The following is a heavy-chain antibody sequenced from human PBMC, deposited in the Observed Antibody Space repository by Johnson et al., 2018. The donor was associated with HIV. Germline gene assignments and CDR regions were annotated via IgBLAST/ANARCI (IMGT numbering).Heavy chain of an antibody. CDR2: ISYDGSNK. CDR3: AREAVTLRGWGHVFDS. Sequence: VQVVESAGGVVHPGRSLRLSCAASGFTFNIYGMHWVRQAPGKGLEWVAVISYDGSNKFYADSVKGRFAISRDNSKNTLYLQMNSLRVEDTAVYYCAREAVTLRGWGHVFDSWGQGTMVTVSS. CDR1: GFTFNIYG. J-gene: IGHJ3*02. D-gene: IGHD3-16*01. V-gene: IGHV3-30*03.